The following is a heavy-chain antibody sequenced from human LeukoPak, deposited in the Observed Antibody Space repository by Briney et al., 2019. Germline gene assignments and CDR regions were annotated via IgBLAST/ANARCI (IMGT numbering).Heavy chain of an antibody. CDR2: IYYSGST. Sequence: SETLSLTCTVSGGSISSYYWSWIRQPPGKGLEWIGYIYYSGSTNYNPSLKSRVTISVDTSKNQFSLKLSSVTAADTAVYYCARQETRDGYNLLDYWGQGTLVTVSS. V-gene: IGHV4-59*08. J-gene: IGHJ4*02. D-gene: IGHD5-24*01. CDR3: ARQETRDGYNLLDY. CDR1: GGSISSYY.